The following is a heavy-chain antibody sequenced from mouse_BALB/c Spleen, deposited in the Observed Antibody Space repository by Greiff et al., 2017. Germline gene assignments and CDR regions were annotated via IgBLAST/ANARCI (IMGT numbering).Heavy chain of an antibody. Sequence: EVQLVESGGGLVQPGGSRKLSCAASGFTFSSFGMHWVRQAPEKGLEWVAYISSGSSTIYYADTVKGRFTISRDNPKNTLFLQMTSLRSEDTAMYYCARKDGYWGQGTTLTVSS. J-gene: IGHJ2*01. CDR1: GFTFSSFG. CDR2: ISSGSSTI. CDR3: ARKDGY. V-gene: IGHV5-17*02.